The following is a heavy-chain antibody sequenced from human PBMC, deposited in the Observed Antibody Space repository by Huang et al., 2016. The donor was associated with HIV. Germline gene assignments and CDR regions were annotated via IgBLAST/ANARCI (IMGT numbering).Heavy chain of an antibody. D-gene: IGHD1-7*01. CDR2: QDESEK. J-gene: IGHJ6*02. V-gene: IGHV3-7*01. CDR3: ATKTAGMDI. Sequence: QDESEKYYVDSVKGRFNISRDNARKVVFLEMDDLRVEDTAIYFCATKTAGMDIWGQGTTVTVSS.